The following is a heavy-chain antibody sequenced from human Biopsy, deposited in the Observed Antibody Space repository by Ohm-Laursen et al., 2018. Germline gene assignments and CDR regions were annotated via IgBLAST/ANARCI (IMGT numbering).Heavy chain of an antibody. CDR1: GYTFRNHG. Sequence: GSSVNVSCKPSGYTFRNHGISWVRQAPGRDLEWMGWISTWDAHTSYAQKVQGRVTLTIDTSTSTGYMELRSLRSDDTAVYYCARGGSNYPDYWGQGTLVTVSS. V-gene: IGHV1-18*01. CDR3: ARGGSNYPDY. CDR2: ISTWDAHT. D-gene: IGHD3-16*01. J-gene: IGHJ4*02.